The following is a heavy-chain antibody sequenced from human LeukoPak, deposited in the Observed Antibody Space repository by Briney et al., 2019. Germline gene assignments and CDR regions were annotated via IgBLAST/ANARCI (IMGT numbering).Heavy chain of an antibody. D-gene: IGHD5-24*01. CDR2: ISSSGSTI. J-gene: IGHJ4*02. V-gene: IGHV3-11*04. Sequence: NPGGSLRLSCAASGFTFSDYYMSWIRQAPGKGLEWVSYISSSGSTIYYADSVKGRFTISRDNSRNALYLQVNSLRTEDTAIFYCARDDGQGWFDYWGQGTQVTVSS. CDR3: ARDDGQGWFDY. CDR1: GFTFSDYY.